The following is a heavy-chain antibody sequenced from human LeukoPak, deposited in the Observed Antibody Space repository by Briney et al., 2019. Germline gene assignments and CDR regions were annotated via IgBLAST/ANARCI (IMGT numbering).Heavy chain of an antibody. V-gene: IGHV4-59*08. CDR3: ARLMVRAVLSYYGLDV. D-gene: IGHD3-10*01. CDR2: VHASGNS. CDR1: GGSFNSHF. J-gene: IGHJ6*02. Sequence: SETLSLTCKVSGGSFNSHFWTWIRQPPGKGLEWIGYVHASGNSDYNPSLKSRVNMSLDTPKSQFSLKLNSVTAADTAVYYCARLMVRAVLSYYGLDVWGQGTTVIVSS.